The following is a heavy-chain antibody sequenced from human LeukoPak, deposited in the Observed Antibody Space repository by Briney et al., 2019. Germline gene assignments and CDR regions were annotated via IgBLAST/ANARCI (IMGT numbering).Heavy chain of an antibody. CDR3: VKGETAVAGGAFDY. V-gene: IGHV3-9*03. CDR1: GFNFA. D-gene: IGHD6-19*01. J-gene: IGHJ4*02. CDR2: ISWSSGSL. Sequence: GGSLRLSCAAPGFNFAMHWVRQAPGQGREWVSGISWSSGSLGYAGSVKGRFTVSRDNAKNSLYLQMNSLRAEDMALYYCVKGETAVAGGAFDYWGQGTLVTVSS.